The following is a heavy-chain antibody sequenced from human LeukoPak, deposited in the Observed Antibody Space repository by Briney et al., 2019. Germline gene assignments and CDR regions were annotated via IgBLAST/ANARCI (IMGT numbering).Heavy chain of an antibody. CDR2: INNDGSIT. CDR1: GFIFSNHY. V-gene: IGHV3-74*01. D-gene: IGHD3-10*01. Sequence: GGSLRLSCAVSGFIFSNHYMHWVRQVPGKGLVWVSRINNDGSITSYADSVKGRFTISRDKAKNTLYLQMNRLRAEGTAVYYCVLMVWGGGQGTLVTVSS. CDR3: VLMVWG. J-gene: IGHJ4*02.